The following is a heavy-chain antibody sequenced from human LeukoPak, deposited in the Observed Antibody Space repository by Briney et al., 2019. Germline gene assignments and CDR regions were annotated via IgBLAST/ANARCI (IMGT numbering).Heavy chain of an antibody. J-gene: IGHJ4*02. CDR2: IWYDGINK. D-gene: IGHD1-26*01. CDR1: GFTFSSYG. V-gene: IGHV3-33*06. CDR3: AKETYSGSYRPFDY. Sequence: GGSLRLSCAASGFTFSSYGIHWVRQAPGKGLEWVTIIWYDGINKYYADSVKGRFTISRDNSKNTLYLQMNSLRAEDTAVYYCAKETYSGSYRPFDYWGQGTLVTVSS.